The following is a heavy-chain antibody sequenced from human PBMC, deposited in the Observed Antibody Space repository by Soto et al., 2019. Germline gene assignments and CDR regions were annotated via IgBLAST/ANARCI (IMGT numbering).Heavy chain of an antibody. V-gene: IGHV3-23*01. D-gene: IGHD3-16*01. J-gene: IGHJ4*02. Sequence: PGGSLRLSCAASGFTFNDYAMSGVRQAPGKGLEWVSCITDGGSSTYYRDSVKGRFAISRDNSNDILYLQMNSLRAEDAAIYYCARRLDFFDFWGQGTLVTVSS. CDR2: ITDGGSST. CDR1: GFTFNDYA. CDR3: ARRLDFFDF.